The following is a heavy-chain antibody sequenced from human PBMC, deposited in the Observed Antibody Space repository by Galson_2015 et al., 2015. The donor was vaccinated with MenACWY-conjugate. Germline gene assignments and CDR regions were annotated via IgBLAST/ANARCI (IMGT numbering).Heavy chain of an antibody. CDR1: GYTFTSYA. J-gene: IGHJ4*02. V-gene: IGHV1-3*01. CDR3: ARDQRGLVPFFDY. D-gene: IGHD3-16*01. CDR2: INAGNGNT. Sequence: SVKVPCKASGYTFTSYAMHWVRQAPGQRLEWMGWINAGNGNTKYSQKFQGRVTITRDTSASTAYMELSSLRSEDTAVYYCARDQRGLVPFFDYWGQGTLVTVSS.